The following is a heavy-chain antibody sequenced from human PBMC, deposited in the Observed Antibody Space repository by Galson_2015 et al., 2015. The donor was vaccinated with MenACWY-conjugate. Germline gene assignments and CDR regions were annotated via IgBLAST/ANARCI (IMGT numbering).Heavy chain of an antibody. CDR1: GFTFSGYS. CDR2: ISSSSSTI. Sequence: SLRLSCAASGFTFSGYSMNWVRQAPGKGLEWVSYISSSSSTIYYADSVKGRFTISRDNAKNSLYLQMNSLRAEDTAVYYCATDSSSWQYDYWGQGTLVTVSS. CDR3: ATDSSSWQYDY. J-gene: IGHJ4*02. D-gene: IGHD6-13*01. V-gene: IGHV3-48*04.